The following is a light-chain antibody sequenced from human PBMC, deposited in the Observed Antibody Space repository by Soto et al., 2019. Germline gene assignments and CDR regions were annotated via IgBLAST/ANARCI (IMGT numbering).Light chain of an antibody. V-gene: IGKV3-11*01. CDR1: QSVSSY. CDR2: DAS. Sequence: EIVLTESPATPSLSPGERATLSCRASQSVSSYLAWYQQKPGQAPRLLIYDASNRATGIPARFSGSGSGTDFTLTISSLEPEDFAVYYCQQRSNWPPWTFGQGTKVDIK. CDR3: QQRSNWPPWT. J-gene: IGKJ1*01.